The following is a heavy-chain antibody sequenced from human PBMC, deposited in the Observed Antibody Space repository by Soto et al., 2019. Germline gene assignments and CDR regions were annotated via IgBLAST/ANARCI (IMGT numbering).Heavy chain of an antibody. J-gene: IGHJ3*02. CDR2: IYHSGST. CDR3: ARDPSDLDAFDI. Sequence: SETLSLTCAVSGGSISSSNRWSWVRQPPGKGLEWIGEIYHSGSTNYNPSLKSRVTISVDKSKNQFSLKLSSVTAADTAVYYCARDPSDLDAFDIWGQGTMVTVSS. CDR1: GGSISSSNR. V-gene: IGHV4-4*02.